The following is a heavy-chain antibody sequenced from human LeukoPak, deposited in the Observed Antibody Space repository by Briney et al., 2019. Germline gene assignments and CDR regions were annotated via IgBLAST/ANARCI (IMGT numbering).Heavy chain of an antibody. Sequence: GGSLRVSCAASGFTFSSYGMHWVRQAPGRGLEWAAVISYDGSNKFYADSVKGRFTISRDNSKNALYLQMTSLRAEDTAVYCCAKDGLFLTTELKFFYMDVWGKGTTVTVSS. D-gene: IGHD4-11*01. V-gene: IGHV3-30*18. J-gene: IGHJ6*03. CDR2: ISYDGSNK. CDR3: AKDGLFLTTELKFFYMDV. CDR1: GFTFSSYG.